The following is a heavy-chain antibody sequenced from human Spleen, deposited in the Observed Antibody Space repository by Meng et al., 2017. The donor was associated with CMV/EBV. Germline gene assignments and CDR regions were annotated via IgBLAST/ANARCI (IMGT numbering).Heavy chain of an antibody. V-gene: IGHV3-49*04. Sequence: GESLKISCTASGLTFGDFPMSWVRQAPGKGLEWVGFIRGKAYGGTADYAASVKGRFIISRDDSKSIAYLQMNSLKTEDTAVYFCTRVQTIRSGNYYYYYFGMDVWGQGTTVTVSS. CDR3: TRVQTIRSGNYYYYYFGMDV. J-gene: IGHJ6*02. D-gene: IGHD1-26*01. CDR2: IRGKAYGGTA. CDR1: GLTFGDFP.